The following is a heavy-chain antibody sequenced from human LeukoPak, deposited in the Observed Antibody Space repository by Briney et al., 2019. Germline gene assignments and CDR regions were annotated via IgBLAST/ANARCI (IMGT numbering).Heavy chain of an antibody. J-gene: IGHJ4*02. CDR3: TRDRGAYDLYDY. CDR2: IRSKAYGETA. V-gene: IGHV3-49*03. CDR1: GFTFGDYA. D-gene: IGHD5-12*01. Sequence: GGSLRLSCTASGFTFGDYAMSWIRQAPGKGLEWVGFIRSKAYGETADYAASVEGRFTISRDDSKAIAYLQMNSLKTEDTAVYHCTRDRGAYDLYDYWGQGTLVTVSS.